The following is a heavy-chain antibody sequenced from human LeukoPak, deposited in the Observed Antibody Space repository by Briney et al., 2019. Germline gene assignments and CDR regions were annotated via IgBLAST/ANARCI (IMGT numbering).Heavy chain of an antibody. J-gene: IGHJ4*02. CDR1: GFTFSSYA. D-gene: IGHD6-13*01. V-gene: IGHV3-23*01. CDR3: AKEHMAAAVYYFDY. Sequence: GGSLRLSCAASGFTFSSYAMTWVRQAPGKGLEWVSSIVGNGGGTYYADSVKGRFTISRDNSKNTLYLQMSSLRTEDTAVYYCAKEHMAAAVYYFDYWGQGTLVTVSS. CDR2: IVGNGGGT.